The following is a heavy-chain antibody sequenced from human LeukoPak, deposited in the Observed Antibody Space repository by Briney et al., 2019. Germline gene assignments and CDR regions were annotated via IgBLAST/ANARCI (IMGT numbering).Heavy chain of an antibody. Sequence: VASVKVSCKASGYTFTSYYMHWVRQAPGQGLVWMGIINPSGGSTSYAQKFQGRVTMTRDTSTSTVYMELSSLRSEDTAVYYCARGSKTYSGYGGGFDYWGQGTLVTVSS. D-gene: IGHD5-12*01. V-gene: IGHV1-46*01. CDR3: ARGSKTYSGYGGGFDY. CDR1: GYTFTSYY. J-gene: IGHJ4*02. CDR2: INPSGGST.